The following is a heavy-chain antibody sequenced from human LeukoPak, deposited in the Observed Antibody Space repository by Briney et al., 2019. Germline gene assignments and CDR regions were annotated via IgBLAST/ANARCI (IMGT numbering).Heavy chain of an antibody. V-gene: IGHV3-23*01. J-gene: IGHJ4*02. CDR1: GFTFRSFA. D-gene: IGHD4/OR15-4a*01. CDR2: ISGSGGTT. Sequence: GGSLRLSCAASGFTFRSFAMSWVRQAPGKGLEWVSAISGSGGTTYYADSVKGRFTFSRDNSKNTLYLQMNSLRAEDTAVYYCAKVAYGAYTDFDYWGQGTLVTVSS. CDR3: AKVAYGAYTDFDY.